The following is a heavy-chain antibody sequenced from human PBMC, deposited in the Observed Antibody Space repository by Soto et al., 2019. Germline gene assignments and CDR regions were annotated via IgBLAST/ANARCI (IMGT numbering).Heavy chain of an antibody. V-gene: IGHV1-2*02. CDR1: GYTFTSNY. D-gene: IGHD3-22*01. CDR2: IDPNSGGT. J-gene: IGHJ2*01. CDR3: ARDAWVSSGSRYVDL. Sequence: QVQLVQSGAEVKKPGASVKVSCKASGYTFTSNYIHWVRQAPGQGLEWMGWIDPNSGGTNYAQKVQGGVNMSRDTSISTAYMELSSLRSDGTDVYYCARDAWVSSGSRYVDLWGRGTLVTVSS.